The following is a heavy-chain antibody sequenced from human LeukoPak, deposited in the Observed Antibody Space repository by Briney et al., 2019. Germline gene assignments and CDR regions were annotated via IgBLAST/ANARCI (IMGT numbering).Heavy chain of an antibody. V-gene: IGHV3-74*01. D-gene: IGHD4/OR15-4a*01. Sequence: PGGSLRLSCAASGFTFSPYWMHWVRHSPGKGLVWVSRINGDGRTTTYADSVKGRFTISRDNAKNTLYLQMNSLTAEDTAVYYCARSMVPLFEDWGQGTLVTVSS. CDR1: GFTFSPYW. CDR3: ARSMVPLFED. J-gene: IGHJ4*02. CDR2: INGDGRTT.